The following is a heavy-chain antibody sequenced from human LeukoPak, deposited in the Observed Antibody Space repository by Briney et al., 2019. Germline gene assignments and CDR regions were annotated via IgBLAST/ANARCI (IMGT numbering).Heavy chain of an antibody. CDR2: ISSSSSYI. CDR1: GFTFSSYS. D-gene: IGHD3-22*01. V-gene: IGHV3-21*01. CDR3: ARAGSSSVTMIVVNWFDP. Sequence: GGALRLSCAASGFTFSSYSMNWVRQAPGKGLEWVSSISSSSSYIYYADSVKGRFTISRDNAKNSLYLQMNSLRAEDTAVYYCARAGSSSVTMIVVNWFDPWGQGTLVTVSS. J-gene: IGHJ5*02.